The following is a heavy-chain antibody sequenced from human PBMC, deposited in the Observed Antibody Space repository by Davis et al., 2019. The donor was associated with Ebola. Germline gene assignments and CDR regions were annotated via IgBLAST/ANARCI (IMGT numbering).Heavy chain of an antibody. CDR3: ARDPGAAAINWFDP. J-gene: IGHJ5*02. Sequence: GESLKISCAASGFTFSSYGMHWVRQAPGKGLEWVAVIWYDGSNKYYADSVKGRFTISRDNSKNTLYLQMNSLRAEDTAVYYCARDPGAAAINWFDPWGQGTLVTVSS. CDR2: IWYDGSNK. D-gene: IGHD6-13*01. CDR1: GFTFSSYG. V-gene: IGHV3-33*01.